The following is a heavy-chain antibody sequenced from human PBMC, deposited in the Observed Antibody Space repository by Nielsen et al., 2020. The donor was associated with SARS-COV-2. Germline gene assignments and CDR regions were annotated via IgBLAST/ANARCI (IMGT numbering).Heavy chain of an antibody. D-gene: IGHD2-2*02. J-gene: IGHJ5*02. CDR2: INHSGST. CDR1: GGSFSGYY. Sequence: SETLSLTCAVYGGSFSGYYWSWIRQPPGKGLEWIGEINHSGSTNYNPSLKSRVTISVDTSKNQFSLKLSSVTAADTAVYYCARRGCSSTSCYNFWSGDGVFDWFDPWGQGTLVTVSS. CDR3: ARRGCSSTSCYNFWSGDGVFDWFDP. V-gene: IGHV4-34*01.